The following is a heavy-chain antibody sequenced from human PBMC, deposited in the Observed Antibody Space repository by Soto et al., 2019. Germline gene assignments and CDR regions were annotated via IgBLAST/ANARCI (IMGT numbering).Heavy chain of an antibody. CDR3: ARESSGYPNWFDP. J-gene: IGHJ5*02. CDR1: GFTFSSYA. V-gene: IGHV3-30-3*01. CDR2: ISYDGSNK. Sequence: QVQLVESGGGVVQPGRSLRLSCAASGFTFSSYAMHWVRQAPGKGLEWVAVISYDGSNKYYADSVKGRFTISRDNSKNTLYLQMNSLRAEDTAVYYCARESSGYPNWFDPWGQGTLVTVSS. D-gene: IGHD3-22*01.